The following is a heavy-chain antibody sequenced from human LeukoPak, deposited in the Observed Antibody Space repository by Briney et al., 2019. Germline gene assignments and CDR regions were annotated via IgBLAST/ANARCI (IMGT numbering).Heavy chain of an antibody. Sequence: ASVKVSCKASGGTFSSYAISWVRQAPGQGLEWMGGIIPIFGTANYAQKFQGRVTITTDESTSTAYMELSSLRSEDTAVYYCAREWDIVVVPAAYNWFDPWGQGTLVTVSS. D-gene: IGHD2-2*01. J-gene: IGHJ5*02. CDR1: GGTFSSYA. CDR3: AREWDIVVVPAAYNWFDP. CDR2: IIPIFGTA. V-gene: IGHV1-69*05.